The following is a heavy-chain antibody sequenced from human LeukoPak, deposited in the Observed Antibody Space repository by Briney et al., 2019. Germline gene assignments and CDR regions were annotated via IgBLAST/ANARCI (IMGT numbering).Heavy chain of an antibody. V-gene: IGHV4-34*01. CDR1: GGSFSGYY. J-gene: IGHJ3*02. CDR2: INHSGST. D-gene: IGHD6-6*01. CDR3: ARARRAARAFDI. Sequence: SETLSLTCAVYGGSFSGYYWSWIRQPPGKGLEWIGEINHSGSTNYNPSLKSRVTISVDTSKNQFSLKLSSVTAADTAVYYCARARRAARAFDIWGQGTMVTVPS.